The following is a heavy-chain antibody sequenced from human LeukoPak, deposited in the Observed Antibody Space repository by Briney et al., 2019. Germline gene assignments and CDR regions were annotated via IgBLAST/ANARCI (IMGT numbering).Heavy chain of an antibody. V-gene: IGHV3-48*03. CDR1: GFTFSSYE. CDR3: ARWGGSGTFWDGFDI. D-gene: IGHD3-10*01. CDR2: ISSSGSTK. Sequence: PGGSLRLSCAASGFTFSSYEMNWVRQAPGKGLEWVSYISSSGSTKYYVDSVKGRFTISRDNAKNSLYLQMNSLRVEDTAVYYCARWGGSGTFWDGFDIWGQGTMVTVSS. J-gene: IGHJ3*02.